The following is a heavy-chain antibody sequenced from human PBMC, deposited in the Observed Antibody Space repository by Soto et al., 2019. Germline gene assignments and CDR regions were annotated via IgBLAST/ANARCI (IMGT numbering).Heavy chain of an antibody. CDR2: ISSSSSYI. D-gene: IGHD5-12*01. V-gene: IGHV3-21*01. CDR3: ARDPHSLIVATTPSFDY. Sequence: PGGSLRLSCAASGFTFSSYSMNWVRQAPGKGLEWVSSISSSSSYIYYADSVKGRFTISRDNAKNSLYLQMNSLRAEDTAVYYCARDPHSLIVATTPSFDYWGQGTLVTVSS. CDR1: GFTFSSYS. J-gene: IGHJ4*02.